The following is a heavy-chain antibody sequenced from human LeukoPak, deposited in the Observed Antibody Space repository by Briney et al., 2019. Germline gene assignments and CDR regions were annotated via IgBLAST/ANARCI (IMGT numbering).Heavy chain of an antibody. V-gene: IGHV3-66*01. CDR1: GFTVSTNY. D-gene: IGHD4-23*01. CDR3: GGITRYYFDY. J-gene: IGHJ4*02. Sequence: GGSLRLSCTASGFTVSTNYMSWVRQAPGKGLEWVSLIYSGDNTYYADSVKGRFTISRDNSKNTLYLQMNSLRAEDTAVYYCGGITRYYFDYWGQGTLVTVSS. CDR2: IYSGDNT.